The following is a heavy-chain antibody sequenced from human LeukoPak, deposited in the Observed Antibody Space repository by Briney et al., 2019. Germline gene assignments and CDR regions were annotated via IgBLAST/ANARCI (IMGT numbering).Heavy chain of an antibody. J-gene: IGHJ3*02. CDR1: GFTFSDYY. Sequence: GGSLRLSCAASGFTFSDYYMSWIRQAPGKGLEWVSYISSSGSTIYYADSVKGRFTISRDNAKNSLYLQMNSLRAEDTAVYYCAREEDVDGYEGDAFDIWGQGTMITVSS. V-gene: IGHV3-11*01. CDR3: AREEDVDGYEGDAFDI. CDR2: ISSSGSTI. D-gene: IGHD5-24*01.